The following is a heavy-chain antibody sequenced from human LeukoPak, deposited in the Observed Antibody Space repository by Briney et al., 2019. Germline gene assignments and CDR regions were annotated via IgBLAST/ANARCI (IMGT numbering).Heavy chain of an antibody. Sequence: GASVKVSCKASGYTFTSYCMHWVRQAPGQGLEWMAWINPNSGGTNYAQKFQGRVTMTRNTSISTAYMELSMLRSDDTALYYCARGYRIGYCSSISCSYYYDYGDQGNLVTVSS. D-gene: IGHD2-2*01. CDR1: GYTFTSYC. CDR3: ARGYRIGYCSSISCSYYYDY. J-gene: IGHJ4*02. CDR2: INPNSGGT. V-gene: IGHV1-2*02.